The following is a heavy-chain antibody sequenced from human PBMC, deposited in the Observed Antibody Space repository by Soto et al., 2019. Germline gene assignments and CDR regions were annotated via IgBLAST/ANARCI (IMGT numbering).Heavy chain of an antibody. J-gene: IGHJ5*02. CDR1: GFPFNTYD. V-gene: IGHV3-23*01. CDR2: TSIGGNK. CDR3: AKDLRPGLVVNKKSGFDH. Sequence: GGSLRLSCEASGFPFNTYDMTWFRQLPGMXLEWVSRTSIGGNKDFAEKVRGRFSVYRDNYKNTLYLKMNNLRDEDAAIYFCAKDLRPGLVVNKKSGFDHWGQGTRVTVSS.